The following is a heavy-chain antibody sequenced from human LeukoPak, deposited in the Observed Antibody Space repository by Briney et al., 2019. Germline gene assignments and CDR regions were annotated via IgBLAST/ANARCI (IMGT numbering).Heavy chain of an antibody. CDR2: ISGSGGSI. J-gene: IGHJ4*02. D-gene: IGHD3-22*01. Sequence: GGSLRLSCAASGFTFSNYAMSWVRQAPGKGLEWVSGISGSGGSIYYADSVKGRFTISRDDSRNTLFLQMNSLKTEDTGVYYCVTGIRSGYYGFWGQGTLVTVSS. CDR3: VTGIRSGYYGF. V-gene: IGHV3-23*01. CDR1: GFTFSNYA.